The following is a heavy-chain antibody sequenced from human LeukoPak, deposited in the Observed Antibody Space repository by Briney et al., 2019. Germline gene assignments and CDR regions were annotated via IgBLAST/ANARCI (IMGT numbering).Heavy chain of an antibody. V-gene: IGHV4-39*07. J-gene: IGHJ4*02. CDR3: ARKDYYDSSGYFY. D-gene: IGHD3-22*01. CDR1: GGFISNSDYY. CDR2: IYHSGST. Sequence: SETLSLTCTVSGGFISNSDYYWGWIRQPPGKGLEWIGEIYHSGSTNYNPSLKSRVTISVDKSKNQFSLKLSSVTAADTAVYYCARKDYYDSSGYFYWGQGTLVTVSS.